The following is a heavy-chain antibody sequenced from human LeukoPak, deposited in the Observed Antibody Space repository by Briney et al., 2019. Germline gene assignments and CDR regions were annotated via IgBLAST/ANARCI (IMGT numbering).Heavy chain of an antibody. CDR1: GGSFSGYY. V-gene: IGHV4-34*01. D-gene: IGHD6-13*01. CDR3: AREVAAAFFDY. Sequence: SETLSLTCAVYGGSFSGYYWSWIRQPPGKGLEWIGEINHSGSTNYNPSLKSRVTISVDTSKNQFSLKLSSVTAADTAVYYCAREVAAAFFDYWGQGTLVTVSS. J-gene: IGHJ4*02. CDR2: INHSGST.